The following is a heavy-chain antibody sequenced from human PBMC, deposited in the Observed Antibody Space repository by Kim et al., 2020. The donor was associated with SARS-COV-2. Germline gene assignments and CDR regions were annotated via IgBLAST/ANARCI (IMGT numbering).Heavy chain of an antibody. J-gene: IGHJ4*02. V-gene: IGHV3-11*01. CDR2: ISTSGTIT. CDR3: ARDPNDGNNYDFDY. CDR1: GFTFSDDY. D-gene: IGHD5-12*01. Sequence: GGSLRLSCAASGFTFSDDYMSWIRQAPGKGLEWVSYISTSGTITYYADSVKGRFTISRDNAKNPLYLQMSSLRADDTAVYYCARDPNDGNNYDFDYWGQG.